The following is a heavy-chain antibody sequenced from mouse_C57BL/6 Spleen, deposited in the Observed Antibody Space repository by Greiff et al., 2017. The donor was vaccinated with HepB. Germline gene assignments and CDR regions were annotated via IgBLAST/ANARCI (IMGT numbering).Heavy chain of an antibody. CDR1: GFTFSSYG. J-gene: IGHJ2*01. CDR3: ARHYYYGSSHDYFDY. CDR2: ISSGGSYT. Sequence: EVMLVESGGDLVKPGGSLKLSCAASGFTFSSYGMSWVRQTPDKRLEWVATISSGGSYTYYPDSVKGRFTISRDNAKNTLYLQMSSLKSEDTAMYYCARHYYYGSSHDYFDYWGQGTTLTVSS. D-gene: IGHD1-1*01. V-gene: IGHV5-6*01.